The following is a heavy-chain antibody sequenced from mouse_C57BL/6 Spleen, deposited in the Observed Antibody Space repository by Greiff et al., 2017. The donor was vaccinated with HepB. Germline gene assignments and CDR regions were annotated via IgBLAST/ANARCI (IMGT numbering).Heavy chain of an antibody. V-gene: IGHV1-80*01. D-gene: IGHD1-1*01. CDR2: IYPGDGDT. CDR3: ARQYYGSPYFDY. CDR1: GYAFSSYW. Sequence: QVHVKQSGAELVKPGASVKISCKASGYAFSSYWMNWVKQRPGKGLEWIGQIYPGDGDTNYNGKFKGKATLTADKSSSTAYMQLSSLTSEDSAVYFCARQYYGSPYFDYWGQGTTLTVSS. J-gene: IGHJ2*01.